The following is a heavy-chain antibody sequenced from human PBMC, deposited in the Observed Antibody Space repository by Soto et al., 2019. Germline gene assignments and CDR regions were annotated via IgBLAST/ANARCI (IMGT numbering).Heavy chain of an antibody. CDR3: ARDLKLMVYASPSPAVY. V-gene: IGHV1-2*02. CDR1: GYTFTGYY. Sequence: ASVKVSCKASGYTFTGYYMHWVRQAPGQGLEWMGWINPNSGGTNYAQKCQGRVTMTRDTSISTAYMELSRLRSDDTAVYYCARDLKLMVYASPSPAVYWGQGTLVTVSS. J-gene: IGHJ4*02. D-gene: IGHD2-8*01. CDR2: INPNSGGT.